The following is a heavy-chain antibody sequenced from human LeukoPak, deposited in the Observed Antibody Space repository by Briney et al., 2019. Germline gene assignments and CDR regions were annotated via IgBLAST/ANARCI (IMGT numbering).Heavy chain of an antibody. V-gene: IGHV4-4*07. CDR1: GGSIGSYF. CDR3: ARDRFGDLNYFDY. Sequence: PSETLSLTCTVSGGSIGSYFWSWMRQPAGKGLEWIGRIYTSGSTNYNPSLKSRVTISADKSTNQFSLKLSSVTAADTAVYYCARDRFGDLNYFDYWGQGTLVTVSS. D-gene: IGHD3-3*01. J-gene: IGHJ4*02. CDR2: IYTSGST.